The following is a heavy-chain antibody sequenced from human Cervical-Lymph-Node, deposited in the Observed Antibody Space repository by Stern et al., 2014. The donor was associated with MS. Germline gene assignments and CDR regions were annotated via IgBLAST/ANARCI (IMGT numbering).Heavy chain of an antibody. Sequence: VQLVESGAEVTKPGSSAKVSCKASGGTFSKFPSSWVRQAPGQGIEWLGGIFPVFGTPTYAQEFRGRVTITADVSTSTVYMELSSLRSDDTAVYYCALSSETSDRWYSLGYDLWGQGTLVTVSS. CDR3: ALSSETSDRWYSLGYDL. CDR2: IFPVFGTP. V-gene: IGHV1-69*01. D-gene: IGHD6-13*01. CDR1: GGTFSKFP. J-gene: IGHJ5*02.